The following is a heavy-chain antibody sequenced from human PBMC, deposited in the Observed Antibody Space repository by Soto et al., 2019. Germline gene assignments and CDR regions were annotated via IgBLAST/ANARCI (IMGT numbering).Heavy chain of an antibody. CDR1: GFAFSSYS. J-gene: IGHJ4*02. V-gene: IGHV3-21*01. Sequence: GGSLRLSCAASGFAFSSYSMNWVRQAPGKGLEWVSSISSSSSYIYYADSVKGRFTISRDNAKNSLYLQMNSLRAEDTAVYYCARGDFRIVVVPEPPDYWGQGTLVTVSS. D-gene: IGHD2-2*01. CDR2: ISSSSSYI. CDR3: ARGDFRIVVVPEPPDY.